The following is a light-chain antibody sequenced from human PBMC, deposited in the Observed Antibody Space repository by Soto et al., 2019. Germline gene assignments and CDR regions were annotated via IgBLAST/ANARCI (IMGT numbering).Light chain of an antibody. CDR2: AVS. V-gene: IGLV2-14*03. CDR1: SSDIGSYDH. J-gene: IGLJ1*01. Sequence: QSALTQPASVSGSPGQSITISCSGTSSDIGSYDHVAWYQQFPGKSSKLIIYAVSDRPSGVSDRFSGSKSGISASLTISRLQTEDEADYYCISYTDRQSNLFGTGTKVTVL. CDR3: ISYTDRQSNL.